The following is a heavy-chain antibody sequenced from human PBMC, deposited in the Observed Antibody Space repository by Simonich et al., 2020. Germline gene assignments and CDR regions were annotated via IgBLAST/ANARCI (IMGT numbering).Heavy chain of an antibody. CDR2: MYWDDDK. CDR3: AHKLSGWFGERDAFDI. Sequence: QITLKESGPTLVKPTQTITLTCTFSGFSLSTSGVGVGWVRRPPGKALEWLALMYWDDDKRYSPSLTSRLTITEDTSKNQVVLTMTNMEPVDTATYYCAHKLSGWFGERDAFDIWGQGTMVTVSS. J-gene: IGHJ3*02. CDR1: GFSLSTSGVG. D-gene: IGHD3-10*01. V-gene: IGHV2-5*02.